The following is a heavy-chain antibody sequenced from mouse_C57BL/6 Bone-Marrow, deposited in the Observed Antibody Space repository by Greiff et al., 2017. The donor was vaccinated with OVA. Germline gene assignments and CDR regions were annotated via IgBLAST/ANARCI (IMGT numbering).Heavy chain of an antibody. CDR1: GFTFSSYA. CDR2: ISDGGSYT. Sequence: DVMLVESGGGLVKPGGSLKLSCAASGFTFSSYAMSWVRQTPEKRLEWVATISDGGSYTYYPDNVKGRFTISRDNAKNNLYLQMSHLKSEDTAMYYCAKLGRLDYWGQGTTLTVSS. D-gene: IGHD4-1*01. J-gene: IGHJ2*01. V-gene: IGHV5-4*03. CDR3: AKLGRLDY.